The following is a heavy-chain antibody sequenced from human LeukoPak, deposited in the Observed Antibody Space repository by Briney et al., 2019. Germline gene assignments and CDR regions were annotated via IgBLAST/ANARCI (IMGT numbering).Heavy chain of an antibody. CDR1: GGSISGYY. Sequence: PSETLSLTCTVSGGSISGYYWSWIRQPPGKGLELIGYIYNSGSTNYNPSLKSRVTISVDTSKNQFSLKLSSVTAADTAVYYCARDSGYDDSGFDYWGQGTLVTVSS. CDR2: IYNSGST. V-gene: IGHV4-59*12. D-gene: IGHD5-12*01. CDR3: ARDSGYDDSGFDY. J-gene: IGHJ4*02.